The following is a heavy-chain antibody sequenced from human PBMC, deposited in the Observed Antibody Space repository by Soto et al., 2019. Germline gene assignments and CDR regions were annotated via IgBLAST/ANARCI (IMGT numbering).Heavy chain of an antibody. Sequence: PSETLSLTCAVYGGFLSESYWTWIRQPPGKGLEWIGEINHVGGTNYNPSLKSRVTMSVDTSQNQFSLRLISVTAADTAMYFCVRIRYKLTSSLLWLDPCGQGNPVTVSS. CDR3: VRIRYKLTSSLLWLDP. CDR2: INHVGGT. CDR1: GGFLSESY. J-gene: IGHJ5*02. D-gene: IGHD3-16*02. V-gene: IGHV4-34*01.